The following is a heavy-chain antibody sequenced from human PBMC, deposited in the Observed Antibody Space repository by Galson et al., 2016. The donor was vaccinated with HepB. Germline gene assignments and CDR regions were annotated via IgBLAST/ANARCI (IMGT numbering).Heavy chain of an antibody. Sequence: SVKVSCKASGYTFSTYDITWVRQAPGQGLEWVGWISGDNDDTNYAQKLQGRVTMTTDKSTNTAYMELRSLTSDDTAVYYCARDGSEGYMDVWGKGTTVTVSS. CDR1: GYTFSTYD. J-gene: IGHJ6*04. CDR3: ARDGSEGYMDV. CDR2: ISGDNDDT. D-gene: IGHD5-12*01. V-gene: IGHV1-18*04.